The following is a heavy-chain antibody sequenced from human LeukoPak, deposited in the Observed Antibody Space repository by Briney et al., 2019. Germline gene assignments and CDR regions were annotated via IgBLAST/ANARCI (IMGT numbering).Heavy chain of an antibody. CDR2: IKQDGGEK. CDR3: ARDQRYCSSSSCPWEPFDY. V-gene: IGHV3-7*05. CDR1: GFTFSSYW. J-gene: IGHJ4*02. Sequence: GGSLRLSCAASGFTFSSYWMSWVRQAPGKGLEWVANIKQDGGEKYYVDSVKGRFTISRDNAKNSLYLQMNSLRAEDTAVYYCARDQRYCSSSSCPWEPFDYWGQGTLVTVSS. D-gene: IGHD2-2*01.